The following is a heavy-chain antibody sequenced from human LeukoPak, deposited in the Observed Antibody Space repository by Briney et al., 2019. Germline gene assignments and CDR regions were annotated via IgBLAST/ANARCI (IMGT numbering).Heavy chain of an antibody. D-gene: IGHD2-15*01. CDR2: ISGYNGNT. CDR1: GYIFSTYG. Sequence: ASVKVSCKASGYIFSTYGISWVRQAPGQGLEWMGCISGYNGNTNYAQKLQGRVTMTTDTSTSTAYMELRSLRSDDTAVYYCARAPSRYCSGGSCYPGAFDIWGQGTMVTVSS. J-gene: IGHJ3*02. V-gene: IGHV1-18*01. CDR3: ARAPSRYCSGGSCYPGAFDI.